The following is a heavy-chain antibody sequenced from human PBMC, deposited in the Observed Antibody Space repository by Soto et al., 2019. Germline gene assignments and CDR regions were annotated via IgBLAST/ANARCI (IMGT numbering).Heavy chain of an antibody. V-gene: IGHV2-5*02. Sequence: QITLKESGPTLVKPTQTLTLTCSFSGFSVSTRRVGVGWIRQPPGKPLVWLAVIYWDDDKRYSPSLKRRLIITKDTSKNQVILTLNNMDPVDTATYYCAHTLDYDAGWVAQYDFDSWGQGTRVTVS. J-gene: IGHJ4*02. CDR1: GFSVSTRRVG. D-gene: IGHD3-22*01. CDR2: IYWDDDK. CDR3: AHTLDYDAGWVAQYDFDS.